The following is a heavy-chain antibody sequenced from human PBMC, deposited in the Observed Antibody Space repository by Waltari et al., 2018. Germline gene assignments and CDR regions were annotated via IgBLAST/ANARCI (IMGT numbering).Heavy chain of an antibody. Sequence: QVQLVQSGVVVKKPGSSGKVSCKASGVTFSSKGISWVRQAPGKGLEWMGRIIPLFGTANYAQNFKGRVTITADTSTGTAYVELRSLRSEDTAMYYCARGSVTAKIAFDLWGQGTMVTVSS. CDR3: ARGSVTAKIAFDL. CDR1: GVTFSSKG. V-gene: IGHV1-69*13. CDR2: IIPLFGTA. D-gene: IGHD2-21*02. J-gene: IGHJ3*01.